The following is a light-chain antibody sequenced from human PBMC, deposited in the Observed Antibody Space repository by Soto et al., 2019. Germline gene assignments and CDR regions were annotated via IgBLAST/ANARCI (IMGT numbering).Light chain of an antibody. V-gene: IGKV1-5*03. CDR2: KAS. J-gene: IGKJ1*01. Sequence: DIQLTQSPSFLSASVGDRVTISCLAIQAMNTYIAWYQQRPGKAPKLLIYKASTLKSGVPSRFSGSGSGTEFTLTISSLQPDDFATYYCQHYNSYSEAFGQGTKVDIK. CDR3: QHYNSYSEA. CDR1: QAMNTY.